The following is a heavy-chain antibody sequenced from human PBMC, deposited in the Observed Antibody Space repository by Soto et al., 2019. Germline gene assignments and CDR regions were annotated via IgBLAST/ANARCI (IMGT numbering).Heavy chain of an antibody. D-gene: IGHD1-20*01. CDR1: GYTFTSYG. Sequence: ASVKVSCKASGYTFTSYGISWVRQAPGQGLEWMGWISAYNGNTNYAQKLQGRVTMTTDTSTSTAYMELRSLRSDDTAVYYCARNSPYNWNDGDFDYWGQGTLVTVS. CDR2: ISAYNGNT. J-gene: IGHJ4*02. V-gene: IGHV1-18*01. CDR3: ARNSPYNWNDGDFDY.